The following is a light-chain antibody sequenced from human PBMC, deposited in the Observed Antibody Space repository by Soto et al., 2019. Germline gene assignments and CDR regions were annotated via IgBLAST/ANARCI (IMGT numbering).Light chain of an antibody. Sequence: AIRMTQSPSSFSASTGDRVTITCRASQGISSYLAWYQQKPGKAPKLMIYAAATLQRAAPSKFSARGSGTDCTLTISRLQSEDFATYYCQQYLSYPYTFGQGTKPEI. V-gene: IGKV1-8*01. CDR1: QGISSY. CDR2: AAA. J-gene: IGKJ2*01. CDR3: QQYLSYPYT.